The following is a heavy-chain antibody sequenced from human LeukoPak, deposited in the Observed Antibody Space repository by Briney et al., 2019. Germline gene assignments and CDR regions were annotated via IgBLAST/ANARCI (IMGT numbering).Heavy chain of an antibody. CDR1: GGSFSGYY. D-gene: IGHD3-3*01. V-gene: IGHV4-34*01. Sequence: SETLSLTCAVYGGSFSGYYWSWIRQPPGKGLEWIGEINHSGSTNYNPSLKSRVTISVDTSKNQFSLKLSSVTAADTAVYYCARYMNGLGEWFFDYWGQGTLVTVSS. J-gene: IGHJ4*02. CDR3: ARYMNGLGEWFFDY. CDR2: INHSGST.